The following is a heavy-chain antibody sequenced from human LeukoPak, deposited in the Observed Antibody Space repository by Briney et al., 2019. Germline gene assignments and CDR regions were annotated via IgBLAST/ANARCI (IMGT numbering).Heavy chain of an antibody. CDR2: ISNSGDTI. Sequence: GGSLRLSCAASGFTFNTYELNWVRQAPGKGLEWLAHISNSGDTIHYATSVEDRFTISRDNAKNSVYLQMNSLRVEDTALYYCARDATTTVGWVYMDVWGEGTAVTIS. J-gene: IGHJ6*03. V-gene: IGHV3-48*03. CDR1: GFTFNTYE. D-gene: IGHD4-11*01. CDR3: ARDATTTVGWVYMDV.